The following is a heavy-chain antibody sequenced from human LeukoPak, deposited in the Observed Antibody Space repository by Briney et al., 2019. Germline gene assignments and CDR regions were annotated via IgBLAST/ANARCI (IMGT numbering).Heavy chain of an antibody. D-gene: IGHD3-16*02. V-gene: IGHV3-11*01. J-gene: IGHJ4*02. CDR3: ARPLWGSYRSPFDY. CDR2: ISSSGSTI. Sequence: GGSLRLSCAASGFTFSDYYMSWIRQAPGKGLEWVSYISSSGSTIYYADSVKGRFTISRDNTKNSLYLQMNSLRAEDTAVYYCARPLWGSYRSPFDYWGQGTLVTVSS. CDR1: GFTFSDYY.